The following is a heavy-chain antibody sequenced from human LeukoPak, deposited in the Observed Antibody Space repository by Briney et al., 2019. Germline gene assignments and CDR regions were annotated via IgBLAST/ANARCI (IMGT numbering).Heavy chain of an antibody. D-gene: IGHD3-10*01. Sequence: GGSLRLSCAASGFTFSSYWMSWVRQAPGKGLEWVANIKQDGSEKYYVDSVRGRFTISRDNAKNSLYLQMNSLRVEDTAVYYCARVRQYYGSGSYFEDYWGQGTLVTVSS. V-gene: IGHV3-7*01. CDR3: ARVRQYYGSGSYFEDY. J-gene: IGHJ4*02. CDR1: GFTFSSYW. CDR2: IKQDGSEK.